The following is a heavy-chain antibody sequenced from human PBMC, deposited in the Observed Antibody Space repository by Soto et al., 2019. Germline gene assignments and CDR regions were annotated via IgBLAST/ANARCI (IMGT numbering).Heavy chain of an antibody. J-gene: IGHJ4*02. CDR2: IIPIFGTT. D-gene: IGHD1-26*01. Sequence: QVKLVQSGAEVKKPGSSVKVSCKASGGTFSTYAITWVRQAPGQGLEWVGGIIPIFGTTDYARKFQGRVTITAAESTSTFVIELSSLTPDDTAVYYCARVVGAYYFDYWGQGTLVTVSS. V-gene: IGHV1-69*01. CDR3: ARVVGAYYFDY. CDR1: GGTFSTYA.